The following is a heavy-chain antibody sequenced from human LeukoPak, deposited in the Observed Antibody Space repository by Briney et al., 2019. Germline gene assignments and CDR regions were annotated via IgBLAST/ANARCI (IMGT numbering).Heavy chain of an antibody. D-gene: IGHD3-3*01. CDR2: INHSGST. Sequence: SETLSLTCAVYGGSFSGYYWSWIRQPPGKGLEWIGEINHSGSTNYNPSLKSRVTISVDTSKNQFSLKLSSVTAAGTAVYYCARPGGSGYYGALDYWGQGTLVTVSS. J-gene: IGHJ4*02. CDR3: ARPGGSGYYGALDY. V-gene: IGHV4-34*01. CDR1: GGSFSGYY.